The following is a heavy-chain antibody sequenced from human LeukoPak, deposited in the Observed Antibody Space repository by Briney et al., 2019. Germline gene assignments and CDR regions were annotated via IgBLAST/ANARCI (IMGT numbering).Heavy chain of an antibody. CDR1: RGSFSGYY. Sequence: PSETLSLTCAVHRGSFSGYYWSWIRQPPGKGLEWIGEINHSGNINYNPPLKSRVTISVDTSKNQFSLKLSSVTAADTAVYYCARSFCSGGSCYSVRYYYYGMDVWGQGTTVTVSS. CDR2: INHSGNI. CDR3: ARSFCSGGSCYSVRYYYYGMDV. J-gene: IGHJ6*02. V-gene: IGHV4-34*01. D-gene: IGHD2-15*01.